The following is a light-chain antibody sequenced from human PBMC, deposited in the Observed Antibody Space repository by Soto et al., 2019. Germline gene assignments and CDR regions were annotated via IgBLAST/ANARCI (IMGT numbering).Light chain of an antibody. J-gene: IGLJ1*01. CDR1: SDIGNYNL. V-gene: IGLV2-23*02. CDR3: ASYAGSRTYV. CDR2: EVT. Sequence: QSVVTQPASVSGSPGQSVTISCSGSDIGNYNLVSWYQHLPGRAPKLLIFEVTMRPSGISDRFSGSKSASMASLTISGLQAEDEGDYYCASYAGSRTYVFGSGTKVTVL.